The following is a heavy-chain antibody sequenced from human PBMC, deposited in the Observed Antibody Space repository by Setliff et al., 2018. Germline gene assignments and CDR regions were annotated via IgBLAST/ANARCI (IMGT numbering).Heavy chain of an antibody. CDR3: ASLPYYDSSGYSLSYY. Sequence: PSETLSLTCTVSGGSIRSYYWSWIRQPPGKGLEWIGSIYYSGSTYYNPSLKSRVTISVDTSENQFSLKLSSVTAADTAVYYCASLPYYDSSGYSLSYYWGQGTLVTVSS. D-gene: IGHD3-22*01. V-gene: IGHV4-59*05. CDR2: IYYSGST. CDR1: GGSIRSYY. J-gene: IGHJ4*02.